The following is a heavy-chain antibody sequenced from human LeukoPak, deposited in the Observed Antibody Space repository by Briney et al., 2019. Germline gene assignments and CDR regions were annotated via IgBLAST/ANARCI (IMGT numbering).Heavy chain of an antibody. CDR1: GFSFSSYW. V-gene: IGHV3-7*03. J-gene: IGHJ4*02. CDR3: AKDEFSYSSSWSDPYDY. CDR2: IQQDGSTN. D-gene: IGHD6-13*01. Sequence: GGSLRLSCAASGFSFSSYWVSWVRQAPGKGLEWVANIQQDGSTNYYVDSVKGRFTISRDNARNSLYLQMNSLRAEDTAVYYCAKDEFSYSSSWSDPYDYWGQGTLVTVSS.